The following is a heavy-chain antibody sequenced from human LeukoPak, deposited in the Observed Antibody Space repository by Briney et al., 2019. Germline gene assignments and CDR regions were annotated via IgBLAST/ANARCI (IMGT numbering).Heavy chain of an antibody. J-gene: IGHJ4*02. Sequence: SETLSLTCTVSGGSISSSSYYWGWIRQPPGKGLEWIGSIYYSGSTCYNPSLKSRVTISVDTSKNQFSLKLSSVTAADTAVYYCASARVGRPYYFDYWGQGTLVTVSS. V-gene: IGHV4-39*01. CDR2: IYYSGST. CDR1: GGSISSSSYY. CDR3: ASARVGRPYYFDY. D-gene: IGHD2-15*01.